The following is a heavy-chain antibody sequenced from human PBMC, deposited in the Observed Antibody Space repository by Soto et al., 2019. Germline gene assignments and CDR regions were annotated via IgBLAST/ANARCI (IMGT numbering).Heavy chain of an antibody. Sequence: QAQLVESGGGVVQPGSSLRLSCAASGFAFSSYGMHWVRQAPGTGLEWVAVISYDGSLQHYADSVKGRFTISRDNSKNMVLLQMSSLRAEDTSGYYCVSDRGYGHASVPYSWGQGTLVSVSS. D-gene: IGHD5-18*01. J-gene: IGHJ4*02. CDR3: VSDRGYGHASVPYS. V-gene: IGHV3-30*03. CDR1: GFAFSSYG. CDR2: ISYDGSLQ.